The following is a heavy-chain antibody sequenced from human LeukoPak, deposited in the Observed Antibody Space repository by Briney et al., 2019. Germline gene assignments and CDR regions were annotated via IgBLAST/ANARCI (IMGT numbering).Heavy chain of an antibody. CDR3: ARCPRTPGYSSRRNNWFDP. V-gene: IGHV4-4*07. CDR1: GGSISNYY. D-gene: IGHD6-13*01. CDR2: ISPSGSASGTI. Sequence: PSETLSLTCTVSGGSISNYYWSWIRQPAGKGLEWIGRISPSGSASGTISYNPSLKSRVTISVDTSKNQFSLKLSSVTAADTAVYYCARCPRTPGYSSRRNNWFDPWGQGTLVTVSS. J-gene: IGHJ5*02.